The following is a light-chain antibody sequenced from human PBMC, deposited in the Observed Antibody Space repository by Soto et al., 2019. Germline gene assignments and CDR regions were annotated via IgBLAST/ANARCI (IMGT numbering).Light chain of an antibody. CDR1: QSVSSY. CDR3: QQYGSSPGT. Sequence: EIVLTQSPGTLSLSPGERATLSCRASQSVSSYLAWYQQKRGQAPRLLISGASSRATGIPGRFSGSGSGTDFTLTISSLEPEDFAVYYCQQYGSSPGTFGGGTKVEIK. CDR2: GAS. J-gene: IGKJ4*01. V-gene: IGKV3-20*01.